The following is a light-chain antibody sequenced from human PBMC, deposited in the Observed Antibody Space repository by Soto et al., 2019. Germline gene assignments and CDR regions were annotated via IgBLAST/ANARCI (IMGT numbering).Light chain of an antibody. V-gene: IGKV3-20*01. CDR1: QSVSSSY. J-gene: IGKJ1*01. Sequence: EIVLTQSPGTLSLSPGERATLSCRASQSVSSSYLAWYQQKPGQAPRVLIYGATYRATGIPDRFSGRGSGTDFTLTISRLQPEDFAVYYCQQYDSPRGTFGQGTKVDIK. CDR2: GAT. CDR3: QQYDSPRGT.